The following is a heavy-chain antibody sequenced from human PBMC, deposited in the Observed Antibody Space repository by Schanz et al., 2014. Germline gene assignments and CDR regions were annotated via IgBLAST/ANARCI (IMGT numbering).Heavy chain of an antibody. D-gene: IGHD2-2*01. Sequence: EVQLLESGGGFVQPGGSLRLSCVASGFTFTTYAMTWIRQAPGKGLEWVSDISDSGDSTHYADSVKGRFTISRDNAKNSLFLQMNSLSAEDTAVYYCAKVAPAATYLDSWGLGTLVTVSS. CDR1: GFTFTTYA. CDR2: ISDSGDST. CDR3: AKVAPAATYLDS. V-gene: IGHV3-23*01. J-gene: IGHJ4*02.